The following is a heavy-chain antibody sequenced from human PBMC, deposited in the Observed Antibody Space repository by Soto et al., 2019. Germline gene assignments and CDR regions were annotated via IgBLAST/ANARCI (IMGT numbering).Heavy chain of an antibody. CDR2: ISAYNGNT. V-gene: IGHV1-18*01. Sequence: AAVKVSCKASGYTFTSYGISLVRQAPGQGLEWIGWISAYNGNTNYAQKLQGRVTMTTDTSTSTAYMELRSLRSDDTAVYYCARDRFLEWLTAFDVWGQGTMVTV. CDR3: ARDRFLEWLTAFDV. CDR1: GYTFTSYG. D-gene: IGHD3-3*01. J-gene: IGHJ3*01.